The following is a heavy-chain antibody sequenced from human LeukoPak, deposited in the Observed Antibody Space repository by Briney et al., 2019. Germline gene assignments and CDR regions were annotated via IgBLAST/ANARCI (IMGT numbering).Heavy chain of an antibody. CDR2: IIPVLGIA. CDR1: GGTFSSYT. Sequence: SVKVSCKASGGTFSSYTISWVRQAPGQGLEWMGRIIPVLGIANYAQKFQGRVTITADKSTSTAYMELSSLRSEDTAVYYCAREVVADPFDYWGQGTLVTVSS. V-gene: IGHV1-69*04. CDR3: AREVVADPFDY. D-gene: IGHD2-15*01. J-gene: IGHJ4*02.